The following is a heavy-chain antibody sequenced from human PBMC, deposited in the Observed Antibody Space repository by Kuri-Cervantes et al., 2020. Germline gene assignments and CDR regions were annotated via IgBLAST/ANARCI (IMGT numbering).Heavy chain of an antibody. CDR1: GFTFSSYG. CDR2: ISSSSSTI. D-gene: IGHD3-10*01. J-gene: IGHJ3*02. CDR3: AKNGLLWFGGSAFDI. Sequence: GESLKISCAASGFTFSSYGMNWVRQAPGKGLEWVSYISSSSSTIYYADSVKGRFTISRDNAKNSLYLQMNSLRAEDTAVYYCAKNGLLWFGGSAFDIWGQGTMVTVTS. V-gene: IGHV3-48*01.